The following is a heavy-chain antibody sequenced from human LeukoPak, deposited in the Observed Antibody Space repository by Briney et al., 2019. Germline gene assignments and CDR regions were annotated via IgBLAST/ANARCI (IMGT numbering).Heavy chain of an antibody. CDR1: GFTFSSYG. CDR3: AKDRGYSYGYEAYYGMDV. Sequence: GGSLRLSCAASGFTFSSYGMHWVRQAPGKGLEWVAVISYDGSNKYYADSVKGRFTISRDNSKNTLYLQMNSLRAEDTAVYCCAKDRGYSYGYEAYYGMDVWGQGTTVTVSS. V-gene: IGHV3-30*18. J-gene: IGHJ6*02. CDR2: ISYDGSNK. D-gene: IGHD5-18*01.